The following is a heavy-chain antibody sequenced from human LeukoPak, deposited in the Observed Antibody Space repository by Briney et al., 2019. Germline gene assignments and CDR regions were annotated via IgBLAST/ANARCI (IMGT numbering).Heavy chain of an antibody. Sequence: GGSLRLSCAASGFTFSNYGMNWVRQAPGKGLEWVSAISGSGGSTYYADSVKGRFTISRDNSKNTLYLQMNSLRAEDTAVYYCAKDSNTAMVHFDYWGQGTLVTVSS. J-gene: IGHJ4*02. CDR3: AKDSNTAMVHFDY. CDR2: ISGSGGST. CDR1: GFTFSNYG. D-gene: IGHD5-18*01. V-gene: IGHV3-23*01.